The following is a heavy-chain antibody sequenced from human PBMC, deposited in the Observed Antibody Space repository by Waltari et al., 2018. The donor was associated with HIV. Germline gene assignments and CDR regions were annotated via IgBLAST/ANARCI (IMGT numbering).Heavy chain of an antibody. J-gene: IGHJ3*02. CDR2: IYPGDSDT. Sequence: EVQLVQSGAEVKKPGESLKISCKGSGYSFTSYLIGWVRQMPGKGLEWMGVIYPGDSDTRYSPSFQGQVTISADKSISTAYLQWSSLKASDTAMYYCATHQTPNYDSSGYPAFDIWGQGTMVTVSS. CDR3: ATHQTPNYDSSGYPAFDI. CDR1: GYSFTSYL. D-gene: IGHD3-22*01. V-gene: IGHV5-51*03.